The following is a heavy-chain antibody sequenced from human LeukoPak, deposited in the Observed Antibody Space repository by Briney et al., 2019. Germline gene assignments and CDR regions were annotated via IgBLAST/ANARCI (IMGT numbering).Heavy chain of an antibody. D-gene: IGHD1-1*01. J-gene: IGHJ3*01. Sequence: GGSLRLSCAASGFTFSRYEMNWLRQAPGKALEWVSYISSGSSYIYYADSVKGRFTISRDNAKTSLYLQMNSLRAEDPAIYYCARDMEPDAFDLWGQGTMVTVSS. V-gene: IGHV3-21*05. CDR1: GFTFSRYE. CDR3: ARDMEPDAFDL. CDR2: ISSGSSYI.